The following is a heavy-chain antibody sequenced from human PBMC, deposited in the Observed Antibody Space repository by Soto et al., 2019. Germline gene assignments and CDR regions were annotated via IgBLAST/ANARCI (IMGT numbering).Heavy chain of an antibody. CDR2: ISYDGSNK. J-gene: IGHJ5*02. Sequence: QVQLVESGGGVVQPGRSLRLSCAASGFTFSSYGMHWVRQAPGKGLEWVAVISYDGSNKYYADSVKGRFTISRDNSKNTLYLQMNGLGAEDTAVYYWARVSRDYGDYDPSRWFDPWGQGTLVTVSS. D-gene: IGHD4-17*01. V-gene: IGHV3-30*03. CDR1: GFTFSSYG. CDR3: ARVSRDYGDYDPSRWFDP.